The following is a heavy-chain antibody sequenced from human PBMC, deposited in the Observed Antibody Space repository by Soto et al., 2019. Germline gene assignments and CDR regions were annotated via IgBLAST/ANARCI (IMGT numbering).Heavy chain of an antibody. CDR1: GFSLSDYA. Sequence: QVQLVESGGGVVQPGRSLRLSCAASGFSLSDYAMYWVRQTPGKGLEWVAAVSYEGANKYYADSVKGRFTISRDNSMNTLYLQMTSLGAEDTAVYYCARDRECNGDNSYSALDFGGQGTQGTVSS. V-gene: IGHV3-30-3*01. D-gene: IGHD2-15*01. J-gene: IGHJ4*02. CDR2: VSYEGANK. CDR3: ARDRECNGDNSYSALDF.